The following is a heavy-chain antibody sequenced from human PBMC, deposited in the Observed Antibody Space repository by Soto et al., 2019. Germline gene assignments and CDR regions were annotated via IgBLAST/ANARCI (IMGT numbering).Heavy chain of an antibody. CDR3: ARDSDFWSGYYMPFDY. D-gene: IGHD3-3*01. Sequence: ASVKVSCKASGYTFTSYAMHWVRQAPGQRLEWMGWINAGNGNTKYSQKFRGRVTITRDTSASTAYMELSSLRSEDTAVYYCARDSDFWSGYYMPFDYWGQGTLVTVSS. V-gene: IGHV1-3*01. J-gene: IGHJ4*02. CDR1: GYTFTSYA. CDR2: INAGNGNT.